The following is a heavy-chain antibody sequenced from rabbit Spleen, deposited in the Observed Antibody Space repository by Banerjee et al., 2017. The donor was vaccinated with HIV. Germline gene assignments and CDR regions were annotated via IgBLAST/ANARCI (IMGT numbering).Heavy chain of an antibody. CDR2: IDSLFGTT. V-gene: IGHV1S45*01. CDR1: GIDFSSYG. J-gene: IGHJ4*01. Sequence: QEQLEESGGDLVKPGTSLTLTCTASGIDFSSYGVSWVRQAPGKGLEWIGYIDSLFGTTYYASWAKGRFTISKTSSTTVTLQMTSLTAADTATYFCARDLVGVIGWNFNLWGPGTLVTVS. CDR3: ARDLVGVIGWNFNL. D-gene: IGHD1-1*01.